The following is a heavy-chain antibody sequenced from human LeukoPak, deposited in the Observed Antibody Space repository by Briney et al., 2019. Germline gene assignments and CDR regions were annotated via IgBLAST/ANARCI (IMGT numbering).Heavy chain of an antibody. V-gene: IGHV3-66*01. CDR2: IYSGGST. J-gene: IGHJ4*02. D-gene: IGHD3-22*01. CDR1: GFTVSSNY. CDR3: AKDTYYDSSGLIDY. Sequence: GGSLRLSCAASGFTVSSNYMSWVRQAPGKGLEWVSVIYSGGSTYYADSVKGRFTISRDNSKNTLYLQMNSLRAEDTAVYYCAKDTYYDSSGLIDYWGQGTLVTVSS.